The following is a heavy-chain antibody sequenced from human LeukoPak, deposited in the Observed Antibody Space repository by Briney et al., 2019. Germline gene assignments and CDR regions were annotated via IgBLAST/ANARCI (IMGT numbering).Heavy chain of an antibody. D-gene: IGHD6-6*01. V-gene: IGHV3-30*14. CDR3: ARVSFIAARGGMDV. Sequence: GRSLRLSCAASGFTFRSYAMHWVRQAPGKGLEWVAVILYDGNNKYYADSVKGRFTISRHNSKNTLYLQMNSLRAEDTAVYYCARVSFIAARGGMDVWGQGTTVTVSS. CDR1: GFTFRSYA. CDR2: ILYDGNNK. J-gene: IGHJ6*02.